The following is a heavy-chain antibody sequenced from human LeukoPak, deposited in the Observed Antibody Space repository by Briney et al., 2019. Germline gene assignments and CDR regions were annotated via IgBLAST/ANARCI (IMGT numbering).Heavy chain of an antibody. D-gene: IGHD5-18*01. V-gene: IGHV3-74*01. J-gene: IGHJ4*02. CDR3: ARDEYSYGYLGY. Sequence: GGSLRLSCAASGFTFSDYYMSWIRQAPGKGLVWVSRINSDGSSTSYADSVKGRFTISRDNAKNTLYLQMNSLRAEDTAVYYCARDEYSYGYLGYWGQGTLVTVSS. CDR2: INSDGSST. CDR1: GFTFSDYY.